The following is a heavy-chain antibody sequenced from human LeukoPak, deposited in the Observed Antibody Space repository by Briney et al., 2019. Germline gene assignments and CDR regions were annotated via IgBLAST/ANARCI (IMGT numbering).Heavy chain of an antibody. V-gene: IGHV4-61*01. CDR2: IYHTGSS. CDR1: GGSISSGSYY. CDR3: ARVNRDTSGYYHVYFDY. D-gene: IGHD3-22*01. J-gene: IGHJ4*02. Sequence: PPETLSLTCTVSGGSISSGSYYWSWIRQPPGKGLEWIGFIYHTGSSNYNPFLKSRVTISVDTSKNQVSLNLRSVTAADTAVYYCARVNRDTSGYYHVYFDYWGQGTLVSVSS.